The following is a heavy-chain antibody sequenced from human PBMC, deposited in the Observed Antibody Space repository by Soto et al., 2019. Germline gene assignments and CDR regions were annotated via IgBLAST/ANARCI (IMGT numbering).Heavy chain of an antibody. D-gene: IGHD1-26*01. Sequence: GASVKVSCKASGGTFSSYAISWVRQAPGQGLEWMGWISAYNGNTNYAQKLQGRVTMTTDTSTSTAYMELRSLRSDDTAVYYCATLPRYSGSLEFDYWGQGALVTVSS. CDR1: GGTFSSYA. J-gene: IGHJ4*02. CDR2: ISAYNGNT. CDR3: ATLPRYSGSLEFDY. V-gene: IGHV1-18*01.